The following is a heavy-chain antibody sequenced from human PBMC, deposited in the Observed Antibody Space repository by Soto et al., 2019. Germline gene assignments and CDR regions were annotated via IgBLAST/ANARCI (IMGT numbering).Heavy chain of an antibody. Sequence: PSETLSLTCTVSGGSISSYYWSWIRQPPGKGLEWIGYIYCSGSTNYNPSLKSRVTISVDTSKNQLSLKLSSVTAADTAVYYCARSIVATIDFDYWGQGTLVTVSS. J-gene: IGHJ4*02. D-gene: IGHD5-12*01. CDR1: GGSISSYY. CDR2: IYCSGST. V-gene: IGHV4-59*01. CDR3: ARSIVATIDFDY.